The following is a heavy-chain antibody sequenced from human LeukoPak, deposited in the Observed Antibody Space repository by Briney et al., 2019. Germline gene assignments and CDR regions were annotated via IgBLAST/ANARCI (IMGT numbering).Heavy chain of an antibody. Sequence: GASVKVSCKASGYTFTGYYMHWVRQAPGQGLEWMGWINPNSGGTNYAQKFQGRVTMTRDTSISTAYMELSRLRSDDTAVYYCARQSNSGWYVDRYYYFDYWGQGTLVTVSS. J-gene: IGHJ4*02. CDR2: INPNSGGT. V-gene: IGHV1-2*02. CDR1: GYTFTGYY. CDR3: ARQSNSGWYVDRYYYFDY. D-gene: IGHD6-19*01.